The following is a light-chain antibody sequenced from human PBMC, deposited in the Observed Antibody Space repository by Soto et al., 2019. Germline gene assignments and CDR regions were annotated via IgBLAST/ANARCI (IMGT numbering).Light chain of an antibody. CDR1: SSDVGGYSS. CDR3: CSYAGSSTYV. V-gene: IGLV2-23*01. Sequence: QSVLTQPASVSGSPGQSITISCTGTSSDVGGYSSVSWYQQYPGKAPKLMIYEGSKRPSGVSNRFSGSKSGNTASLTISGLQAEYEADYYSCSYAGSSTYVFGTGTMVTVL. J-gene: IGLJ1*01. CDR2: EGS.